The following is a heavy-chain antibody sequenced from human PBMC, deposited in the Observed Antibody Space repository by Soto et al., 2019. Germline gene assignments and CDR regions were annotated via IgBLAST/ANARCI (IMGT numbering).Heavy chain of an antibody. CDR1: GGSISSYY. D-gene: IGHD3-22*01. V-gene: IGHV4-59*01. J-gene: IGHJ5*02. CDR3: ARHYDSSGYPIDP. Sequence: SETLSLTCTVSGGSISSYYWSWIRQPPGKGLEWIGYIYYSGSTNYNPSLKSRVTISVDTSKNQFSLKLSSVTAADTAVYYCARHYDSSGYPIDPWGQGTLVTGSS. CDR2: IYYSGST.